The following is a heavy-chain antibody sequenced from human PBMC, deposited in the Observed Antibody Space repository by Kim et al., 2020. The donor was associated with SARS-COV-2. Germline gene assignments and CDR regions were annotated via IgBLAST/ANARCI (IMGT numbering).Heavy chain of an antibody. CDR3: AREDSSSWYYYYGMDV. D-gene: IGHD6-13*01. J-gene: IGHJ6*02. V-gene: IGHV4-34*01. Sequence: SETLSLTCAVYGGSFSGYYWSWIRQPPGKGLEWIGEINHSGSTNYNPSLKSRVTISVDTSKNQFSLKLSSVTAADTTVYYCAREDSSSWYYYYGMDVWGQGTTVTVSS. CDR2: INHSGST. CDR1: GGSFSGYY.